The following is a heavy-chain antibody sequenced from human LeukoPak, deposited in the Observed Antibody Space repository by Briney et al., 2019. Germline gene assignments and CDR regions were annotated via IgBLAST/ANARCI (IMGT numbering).Heavy chain of an antibody. CDR2: ISAYNGNT. V-gene: IGHV1-18*01. Sequence: ASVKVSCKASGYTFTSYGISWVRQAPGQGLEWMGWISAYNGNTNYAQKLQGRVTMTTDTSTSTAYMELRSLRSDDTAVYYCARDLPMLRGVRYYYGMDVWGQGTTVTVS. J-gene: IGHJ6*02. CDR1: GYTFTSYG. D-gene: IGHD3-10*01. CDR3: ARDLPMLRGVRYYYGMDV.